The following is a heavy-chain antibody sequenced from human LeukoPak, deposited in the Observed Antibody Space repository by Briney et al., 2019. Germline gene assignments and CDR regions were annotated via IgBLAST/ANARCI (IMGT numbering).Heavy chain of an antibody. Sequence: GGSLRLSCAASGFTFSSHAMSWVRQAPGKGLEWVSAISGSGGSTYYADSVKGRFTISRDNSKNTLYLQMNSLRAEDTAVYYCAKDLTVMVRGVIPSFDYWGQGTLVTVSS. CDR2: ISGSGGST. CDR1: GFTFSSHA. CDR3: AKDLTVMVRGVIPSFDY. V-gene: IGHV3-23*01. D-gene: IGHD3-10*01. J-gene: IGHJ4*02.